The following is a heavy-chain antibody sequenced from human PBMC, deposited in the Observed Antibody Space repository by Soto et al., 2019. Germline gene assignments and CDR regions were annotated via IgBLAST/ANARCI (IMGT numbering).Heavy chain of an antibody. Sequence: PWGSLRLSCSVSGFTFSSYAMHWVRQAPGKGLEYVSSISSNGGSTYYADSVKGRFTISRDNSKNTLNLQMSSLTTEDTAVYYCVKDRWVDYWGQGTLVTVSS. CDR1: GFTFSSYA. D-gene: IGHD6-13*01. CDR3: VKDRWVDY. J-gene: IGHJ4*02. CDR2: ISSNGGST. V-gene: IGHV3-64D*06.